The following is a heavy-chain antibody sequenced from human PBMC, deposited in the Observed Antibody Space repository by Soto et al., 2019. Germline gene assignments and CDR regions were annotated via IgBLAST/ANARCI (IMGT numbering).Heavy chain of an antibody. J-gene: IGHJ6*03. CDR3: ARVYCSRGSCNFSMYV. V-gene: IGHV1-69*02. Sequence: QVQLVQSGAEVKKPGSSVKVSCKSSGGTFSSDTISCVRQAPGQGLEWMGRIIPSLGIANYAQKFQGRVTITADKSTRTAYMELGSLRSEDKCVYYCARVYCSRGSCNFSMYVWGKGTTVTVSS. CDR1: GGTFSSDT. CDR2: IIPSLGIA. D-gene: IGHD2-15*01.